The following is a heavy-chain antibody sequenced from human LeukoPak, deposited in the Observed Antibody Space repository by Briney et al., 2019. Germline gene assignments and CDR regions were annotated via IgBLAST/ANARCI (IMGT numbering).Heavy chain of an antibody. CDR1: GGSIGSYY. CDR3: ARDSNPGNWFDP. J-gene: IGHJ5*02. D-gene: IGHD4-11*01. CDR2: IYYSGST. Sequence: SETLSLTCTVSGGSIGSYYWSWIRQPPGKGLEWIGFIYYSGSTNYNPSLKSRVTISVDTSKNQFSLKLSSVTAADTAVYYCARDSNPGNWFDPWGQGTLVTVSS. V-gene: IGHV4-59*01.